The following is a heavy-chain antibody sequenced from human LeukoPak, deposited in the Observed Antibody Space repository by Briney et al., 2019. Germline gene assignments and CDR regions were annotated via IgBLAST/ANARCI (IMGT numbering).Heavy chain of an antibody. V-gene: IGHV3-21*01. Sequence: GGSLRLSCEVSGFTFSSYHMNWVRQAPGKGLEWVSSIGSSGSYIYYADSLTGRFTISRDNAKNSLYLQMNSLRAEDTAVYYCARDGIVGATTVDYWGQGTLVTVSS. CDR1: GFTFSSYH. CDR3: ARDGIVGATTVDY. J-gene: IGHJ4*02. D-gene: IGHD1-26*01. CDR2: IGSSGSYI.